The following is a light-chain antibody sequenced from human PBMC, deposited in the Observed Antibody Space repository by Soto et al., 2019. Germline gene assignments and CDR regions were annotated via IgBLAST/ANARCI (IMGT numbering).Light chain of an antibody. CDR3: QQSYSTPLT. Sequence: DIPMTQSPSSLSASIGDRVAITCRASQSISNYLNWYQQKPGKAPKLLIFAASTLQSGVPSRFSSSGSGTDFTLTISSLQPEDFATYYCQQSYSTPLTFGGGTKVEIK. V-gene: IGKV1-39*01. CDR1: QSISNY. J-gene: IGKJ4*01. CDR2: AAS.